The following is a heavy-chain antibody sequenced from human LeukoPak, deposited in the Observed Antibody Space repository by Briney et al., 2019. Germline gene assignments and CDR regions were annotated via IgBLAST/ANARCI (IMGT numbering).Heavy chain of an antibody. CDR1: GFTFSSYA. D-gene: IGHD5-12*01. CDR3: ARDLNSGYDDDAFDI. J-gene: IGHJ3*02. Sequence: GGSLRLSCAASGFTFSSYAMHWVRQAPGKGLEWVAVISYDGSNKYYADSVKGRFTISRDNSKNTLYLQMNSLRAEDTAVYYCARDLNSGYDDDAFDIWVQGTMVTVSS. V-gene: IGHV3-30*04. CDR2: ISYDGSNK.